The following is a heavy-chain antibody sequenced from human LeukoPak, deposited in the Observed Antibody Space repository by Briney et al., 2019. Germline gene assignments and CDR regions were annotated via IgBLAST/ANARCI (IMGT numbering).Heavy chain of an antibody. CDR2: ISYDGSNK. D-gene: IGHD6-13*01. J-gene: IGHJ5*02. Sequence: GGSLGLSCAASGFTFSSYAMHWVRQAPGKGLEWVAVISYDGSNKYYADSVKGRFTISRDNSKNTLYLQMNSLRAEDTAVYYCARDHSSSSWPLRWFDPWGQGTLVTVSS. CDR1: GFTFSSYA. V-gene: IGHV3-30*04. CDR3: ARDHSSSSWPLRWFDP.